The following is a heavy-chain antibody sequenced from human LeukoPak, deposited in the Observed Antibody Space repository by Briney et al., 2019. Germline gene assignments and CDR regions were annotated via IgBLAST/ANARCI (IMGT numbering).Heavy chain of an antibody. CDR1: GFTFSDEY. D-gene: IGHD6-19*01. CDR2: ISNSGSYT. Sequence: GGALRLSCAASGFTFSDEYTSWIRQAPGKGLEWVSYISNSGSYTNYADSVKGRFTISRDNAKNSLYLQMNSLRAEGTAVYYCARSRGAGPGAYFDYWGQGTLITVSS. V-gene: IGHV3-11*03. J-gene: IGHJ4*02. CDR3: ARSRGAGPGAYFDY.